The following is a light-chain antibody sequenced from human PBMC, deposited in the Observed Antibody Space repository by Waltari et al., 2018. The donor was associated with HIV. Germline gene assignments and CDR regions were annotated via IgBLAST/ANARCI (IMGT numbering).Light chain of an antibody. CDR2: DDS. V-gene: IGLV3-21*02. Sequence: SYVLTQPPSESVAPGQTARVACGGKDIGSKTVHWYQQRPGQAPVLVVYDDSDRPSGIPERFSGSNSDNMATLTISRVEAGDEADYYCQVWDTGSDQVVFGGGTKLTVL. CDR3: QVWDTGSDQVV. J-gene: IGLJ2*01. CDR1: DIGSKT.